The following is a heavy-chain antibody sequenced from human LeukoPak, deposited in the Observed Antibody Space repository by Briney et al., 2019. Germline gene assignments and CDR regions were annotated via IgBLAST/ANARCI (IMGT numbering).Heavy chain of an antibody. CDR1: GNTLSNYG. D-gene: IGHD3-22*01. V-gene: IGHV3-23*01. CDR3: AKRGVVIRVILVGFHKQAYYFDS. CDR2: ISDSGGST. Sequence: GGSLRLSCAVSGNTLSNYGMSWVRQAPGKGLEWVAGISDSGGSTNYADSVKGRFTISRDNPKNTLYLQMNSLRAEDTAVYFCAKRGVVIRVILVGFHKQAYYFDSWGQGALVTVSS. J-gene: IGHJ4*02.